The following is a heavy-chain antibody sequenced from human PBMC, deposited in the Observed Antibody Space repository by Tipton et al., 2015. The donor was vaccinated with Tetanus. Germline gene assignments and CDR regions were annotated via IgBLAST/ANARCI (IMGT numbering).Heavy chain of an antibody. CDR2: ISGPGDTTT. CDR3: TSSLNTWYYYGVDV. J-gene: IGHJ6*02. CDR1: GFSFSNYA. V-gene: IGHV3-23*01. D-gene: IGHD3-16*01. Sequence: SLRLSCAVSGFSFSNYAMNWVRQAPGKGLEWVSAISGPGDTTTYYTDSVKGRFTISRDNSKDMLFLQMNSMRAEDTAVYYCTSSLNTWYYYGVDVWGQGTTVTVSS.